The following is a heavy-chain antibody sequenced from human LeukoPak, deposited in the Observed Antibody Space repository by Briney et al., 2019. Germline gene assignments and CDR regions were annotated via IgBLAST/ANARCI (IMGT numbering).Heavy chain of an antibody. CDR1: GFTFSSCA. D-gene: IGHD5-18*01. CDR3: ARVNTVMAYYFDL. J-gene: IGHJ4*02. V-gene: IGHV3-53*04. Sequence: GGSLRLSCAASGFTFSSCAMTWVRQAPGKGLEWVSTIYSGGTTYYADSVMGRFTISRHNSRNTLYLQMNSLRAEDTAVYYCARVNTVMAYYFDLWGQGTLVTVSS. CDR2: IYSGGTT.